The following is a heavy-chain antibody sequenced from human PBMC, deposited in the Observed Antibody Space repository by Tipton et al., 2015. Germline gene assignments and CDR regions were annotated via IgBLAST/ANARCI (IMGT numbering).Heavy chain of an antibody. CDR3: ARGGVYCDRTSCHYNWFDP. J-gene: IGHJ5*02. CDR1: GGSISSRYHY. CDR2: IYYSGST. Sequence: TLSLTCTVSGGSISSRYHYWGWIRQPPGKGLEWIGSIYYSGSTYYNPSLKSRLTISVDTSTNQFSLRLTSVTAADTGVYYCARGGVYCDRTSCHYNWFDPWGQGTLVTVSS. V-gene: IGHV4-39*01. D-gene: IGHD2-2*01.